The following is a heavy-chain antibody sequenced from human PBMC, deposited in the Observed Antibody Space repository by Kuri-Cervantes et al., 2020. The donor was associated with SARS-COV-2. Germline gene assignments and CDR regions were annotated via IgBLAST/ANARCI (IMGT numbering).Heavy chain of an antibody. V-gene: IGHV1-46*01. CDR1: GHTNYY. J-gene: IGHJ5*01. CDR2: FDPNTHNT. CDR3: ARERAYCSSVSCYGSDS. Sequence: ASVKVSCKASGHTNYYIHWLRQAPGHGLEWVGMFDPNTHNTISAQRFQGRVTMTRDTSTSTFYMELSSLRSEDTAVYYCARERAYCSSVSCYGSDSWGQGTLVTVSS. D-gene: IGHD2-2*01.